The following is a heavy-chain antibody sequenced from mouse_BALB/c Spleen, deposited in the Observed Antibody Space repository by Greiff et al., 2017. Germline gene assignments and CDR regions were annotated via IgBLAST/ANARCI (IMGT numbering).Heavy chain of an antibody. CDR3: ATFDGYYERYDAMDY. Sequence: VQLQQSGAELVKPGASVKLSCTASGFNIKDTYMHWVKQRPEQGLEWIGRIDPANGNTKYDPKFQGKATITADTSSNTAYLQLSSLTSEDTAVYYCATFDGYYERYDAMDYWGQGTSVTVSS. CDR1: GFNIKDTY. D-gene: IGHD2-3*01. CDR2: IDPANGNT. V-gene: IGHV14-3*02. J-gene: IGHJ4*01.